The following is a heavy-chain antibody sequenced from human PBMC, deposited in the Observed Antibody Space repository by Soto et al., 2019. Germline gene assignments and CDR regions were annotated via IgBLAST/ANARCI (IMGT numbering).Heavy chain of an antibody. CDR2: IIPIFGTA. CDR3: ARRGSSLATSHFHY. Sequence: ASVKVSCKASGGTFSSYAMSWVRQAPGQGLEWMGGIIPIFGTANYAQKFQGRVTITADKSTSTAYMELSSVTVADTAVYFCARRGSSLATSHFHYWGQGTLVTVSS. CDR1: GGTFSSYA. D-gene: IGHD5-12*01. V-gene: IGHV1-69*06. J-gene: IGHJ4*02.